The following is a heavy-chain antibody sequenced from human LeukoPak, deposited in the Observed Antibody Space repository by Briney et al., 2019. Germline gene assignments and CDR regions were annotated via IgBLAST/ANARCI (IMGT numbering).Heavy chain of an antibody. V-gene: IGHV4-31*03. CDR3: ARVVVPAAINGGGDYFDY. Sequence: SETLSLTCTVSGGSISSGGYYWSWIRQHPGKGLEWIGYIYYSGSTYYNLSLKSRVTISVDTSKNQFSLKLSSVTAADTAVYYCARVVVPAAINGGGDYFDYWGQGTLVTVSS. CDR1: GGSISSGGYY. J-gene: IGHJ4*02. CDR2: IYYSGST. D-gene: IGHD2-2*01.